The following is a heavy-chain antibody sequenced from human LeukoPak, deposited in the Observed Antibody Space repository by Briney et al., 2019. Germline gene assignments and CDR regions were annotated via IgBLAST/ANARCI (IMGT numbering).Heavy chain of an antibody. Sequence: GGSLRLSCAASGFTFSSYWMSWVRQAPGKGLEWVANIKQDGSEKYYVDSVKGRFTISRDNAKNSLYLQMNSLRAEDTAVYYCARDGGGGSSWYLEGYYYYGMDVWGQGTTVTVSS. CDR1: GFTFSSYW. D-gene: IGHD6-13*01. CDR3: ARDGGGGSSWYLEGYYYYGMDV. CDR2: IKQDGSEK. V-gene: IGHV3-7*01. J-gene: IGHJ6*02.